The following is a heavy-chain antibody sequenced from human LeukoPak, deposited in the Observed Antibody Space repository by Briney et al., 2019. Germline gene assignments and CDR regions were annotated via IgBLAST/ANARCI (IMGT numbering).Heavy chain of an antibody. CDR1: GFTFSNAW. Sequence: GGSLRLSCAASGFTFSNAWMRWVRQAPGKELEWVGRIKSKTDGGTTDYAAPVKGRFTISRDDSKNTLYLQMNSLKTEDTAVYYCTTDYLRFGIDYWGQGTLVTVSS. J-gene: IGHJ4*02. CDR3: TTDYLRFGIDY. D-gene: IGHD3-10*01. V-gene: IGHV3-15*01. CDR2: IKSKTDGGTT.